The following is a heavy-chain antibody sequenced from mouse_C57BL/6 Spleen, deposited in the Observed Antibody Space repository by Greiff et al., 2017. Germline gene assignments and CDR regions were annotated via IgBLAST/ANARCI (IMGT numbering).Heavy chain of an antibody. CDR2: ISSGSSTI. CDR3: ARGRYVYAMDY. V-gene: IGHV5-17*01. J-gene: IGHJ4*01. Sequence: EVHLVESGGGLVKPGGSLKLSCAASGFTFSDYGMHWVRQAPEKGLEWVAYISSGSSTIYYADTVKGRFTISRDNAKNTLFLQMTSLRSEDTAMYYCARGRYVYAMDYWGQGTSVTVAS. CDR1: GFTFSDYG. D-gene: IGHD2-14*01.